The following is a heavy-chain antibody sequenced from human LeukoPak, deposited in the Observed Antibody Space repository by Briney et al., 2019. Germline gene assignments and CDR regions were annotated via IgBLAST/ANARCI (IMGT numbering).Heavy chain of an antibody. Sequence: SETLSLTCTVSGGSISSYYWSWIRQPPGPGLEWIGYIYYSGSTNYNPSLKSLVTISVDTSKNQFSLKLSSVTAADTAVYYCARGRDSSGWQADYWGQGTLVTVSS. CDR1: GGSISSYY. D-gene: IGHD6-19*01. V-gene: IGHV4-59*01. J-gene: IGHJ4*02. CDR3: ARGRDSSGWQADY. CDR2: IYYSGST.